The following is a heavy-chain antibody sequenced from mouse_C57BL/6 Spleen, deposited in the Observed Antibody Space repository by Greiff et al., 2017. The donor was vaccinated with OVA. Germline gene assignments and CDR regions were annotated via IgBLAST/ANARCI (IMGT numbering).Heavy chain of an antibody. J-gene: IGHJ2*01. D-gene: IGHD4-1*02. CDR3: ASPNWDYFDY. CDR2: IDPNSGGT. Sequence: QVQLQQPGAELVKPGASAKLSCKASGYTFTSYWMPWVKQRPGRGLEWFGRIDPNSGGTKSTEQFKSKATLPVAKPSSTAYMQLSSLTSEDSAVYYCASPNWDYFDYWGQGTTLTVSS. V-gene: IGHV1-72*01. CDR1: GYTFTSYW.